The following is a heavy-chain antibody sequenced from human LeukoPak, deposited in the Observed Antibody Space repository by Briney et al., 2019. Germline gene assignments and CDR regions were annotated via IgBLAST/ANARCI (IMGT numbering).Heavy chain of an antibody. J-gene: IGHJ4*02. D-gene: IGHD6-19*01. CDR2: ISNSGGTT. CDR3: AKVKQWLVLSLDY. CDR1: GFTFSNYA. V-gene: IGHV3-23*01. Sequence: GGSLRLSCAASGFTFSNYALNWVRQAPGKGLEWVSGISNSGGTTYYADSVKGRFTISRDNSKNTLYLQMNSLRAEDTAVYYCAKVKQWLVLSLDYWGQGTLVTVSS.